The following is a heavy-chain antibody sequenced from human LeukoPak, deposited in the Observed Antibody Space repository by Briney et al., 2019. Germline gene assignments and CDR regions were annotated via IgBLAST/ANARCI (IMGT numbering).Heavy chain of an antibody. J-gene: IGHJ6*02. CDR3: ARIGPYYYGSGTILYYYGMDV. CDR2: IGGIGAST. CDR1: GFTFSSHA. V-gene: IGHV3-23*01. Sequence: GGSLRLSCAASGFTFSSHAMNWVRQAPGKGLEWVSSIGGIGASTYYADSVKGRFTISRDNAKNSLYLQMNSLRDEDTAVYYCARIGPYYYGSGTILYYYGMDVWGQGTTVTVSS. D-gene: IGHD3-10*01.